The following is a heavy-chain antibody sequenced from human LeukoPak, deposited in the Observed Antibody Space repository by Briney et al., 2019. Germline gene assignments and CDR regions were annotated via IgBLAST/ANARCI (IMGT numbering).Heavy chain of an antibody. CDR1: GGSFSGYY. V-gene: IGHV4-34*01. J-gene: IGHJ6*03. Sequence: SETLSLTCAVYGGSFSGYYWSWIRQPPGKGLEWIGEINHSGSTNYNPSLKSRVTISVDTSKNQFSLKLSSVTAADTAVYYCARGGSYYYDSSGYWAFHYYYYMDVWGKGTTVTVSS. CDR2: INHSGST. CDR3: ARGGSYYYDSSGYWAFHYYYYMDV. D-gene: IGHD3-22*01.